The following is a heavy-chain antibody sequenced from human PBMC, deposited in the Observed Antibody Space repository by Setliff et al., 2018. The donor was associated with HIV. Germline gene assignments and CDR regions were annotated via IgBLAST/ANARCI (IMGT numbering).Heavy chain of an antibody. CDR2: INWNGAIT. CDR3: ARVWTTADY. J-gene: IGHJ4*02. D-gene: IGHD2-21*02. CDR1: GFTFDDFG. Sequence: GGSLRLSCAASGFTFDDFGMTWVRQRPGKGLEWVSGINWNGAITDYADSVKGRFTISRDNAKNSLHLQMNSLRVEDAAVYYCARVWTTADYWGQGTLVTVSS. V-gene: IGHV3-20*04.